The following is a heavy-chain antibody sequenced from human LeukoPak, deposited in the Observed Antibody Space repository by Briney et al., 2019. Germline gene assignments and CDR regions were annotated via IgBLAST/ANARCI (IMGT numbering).Heavy chain of an antibody. J-gene: IGHJ6*03. CDR3: ARGYCSGGSCYYYMDV. CDR1: GFTFSSYS. V-gene: IGHV3-21*04. Sequence: GGSLRLSCAASGFTFSSYSMNWVRQAPGKGLEWVSSISSSSSYIYYADSVKGRFTISRDNAKNSLYLQMNSLRAEDTAVYYCARGYCSGGSCYYYMDVWGKGPTVTVSS. D-gene: IGHD2-15*01. CDR2: ISSSSSYI.